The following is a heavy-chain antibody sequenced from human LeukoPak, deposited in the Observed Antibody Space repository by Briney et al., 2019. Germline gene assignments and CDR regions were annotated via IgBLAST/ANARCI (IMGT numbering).Heavy chain of an antibody. CDR3: ARFLDDYVWGSYRYFDY. CDR2: ISAYNGNT. V-gene: IGHV1-18*01. CDR1: GYTFTSYG. Sequence: GASVKVSCKASGYTFTSYGISWVRQAPGQGLEWMGWISAYNGNTNYAQKLQGRATMTTDTSTSTAYMELRSLRSDDTAVYYCARFLDDYVWGSYRYFDYWGQGTLVTVSS. D-gene: IGHD3-16*02. J-gene: IGHJ4*02.